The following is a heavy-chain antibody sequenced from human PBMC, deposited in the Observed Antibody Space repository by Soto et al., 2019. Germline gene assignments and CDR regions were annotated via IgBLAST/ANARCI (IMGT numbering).Heavy chain of an antibody. CDR1: GFTFSSYA. Sequence: GGSLRLSCAASGFTFSSYAMHWVRQAPGKGLEWVAVISYDGSNNYYAASVKGRFTISRDNSKNTLYLQMNSLRAEDTAVYYCARGYSSGYYPLFGYWGQGTLVTVSS. J-gene: IGHJ4*02. CDR2: ISYDGSNN. D-gene: IGHD3-22*01. V-gene: IGHV3-30-3*01. CDR3: ARGYSSGYYPLFGY.